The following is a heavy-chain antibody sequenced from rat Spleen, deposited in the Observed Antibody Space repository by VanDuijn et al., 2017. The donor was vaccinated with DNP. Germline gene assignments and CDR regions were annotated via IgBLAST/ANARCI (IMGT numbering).Heavy chain of an antibody. V-gene: IGHV1-43*01. CDR2: ILSVSGVT. J-gene: IGHJ2*01. CDR3: ARWNDGLDY. Sequence: QVQLQQSGAELTKPGSSVNISCKASGYTFPHYYTGWIKQTAGQGLEYIGSILSVSGVTNYNEKFKAKATLTVDKSSSTAFMQLSGLTPDDSAVYYCARWNDGLDYWGQGVMVTVSS. D-gene: IGHD1-12*02. CDR1: GYTFPHYY.